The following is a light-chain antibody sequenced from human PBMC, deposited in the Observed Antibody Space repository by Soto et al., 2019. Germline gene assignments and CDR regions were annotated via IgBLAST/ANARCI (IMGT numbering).Light chain of an antibody. J-gene: IGKJ4*01. CDR2: GAS. CDR3: QQYDSWPLT. Sequence: EIVLTQSPATLSLSPEEGATLSCRASQSVDRNLAWYQQKPGQAPRLLIYGASTGPTGIPDRFSGSGSGTEFSLTISSLQSEDFAVYYCQQYDSWPLTFGGGTKVEIK. CDR1: QSVDRN. V-gene: IGKV3D-15*01.